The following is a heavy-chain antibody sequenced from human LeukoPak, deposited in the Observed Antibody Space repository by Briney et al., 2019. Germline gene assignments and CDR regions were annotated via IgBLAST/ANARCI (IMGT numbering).Heavy chain of an antibody. Sequence: AASVKVSCKASGYIFTSYYMYWVRQAPGQGLEWMGIINPSGGSIRYAQKFQGRVTMTRDTSISTAYMELTRLNSDDTAIYYCAREATIVAAGTAGIYFDSWGQGTLVTVSS. CDR3: AREATIVAAGTAGIYFDS. D-gene: IGHD6-13*01. CDR1: GYIFTSYY. CDR2: INPSGGSI. J-gene: IGHJ4*02. V-gene: IGHV1-46*01.